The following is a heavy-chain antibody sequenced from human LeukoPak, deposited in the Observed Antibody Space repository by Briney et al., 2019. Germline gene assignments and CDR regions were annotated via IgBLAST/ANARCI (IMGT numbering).Heavy chain of an antibody. V-gene: IGHV4-39*01. CDR1: GGSISSSSYY. Sequence: SETLSLTCTVSGGSISSSSYYWGWIRQPPGKGLESIGSIYYSGSTYYNPSLKSRVTISVDTSKKQLSLKMSPVTAADTAVYYCARHFYDSSGYYYSDEGVYYFDYWGQGTLVTVSS. CDR3: ARHFYDSSGYYYSDEGVYYFDY. J-gene: IGHJ4*02. D-gene: IGHD3-22*01. CDR2: IYYSGST.